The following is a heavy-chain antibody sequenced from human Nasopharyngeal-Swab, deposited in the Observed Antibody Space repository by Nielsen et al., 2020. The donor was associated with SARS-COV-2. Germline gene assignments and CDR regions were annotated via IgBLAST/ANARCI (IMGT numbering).Heavy chain of an antibody. J-gene: IGHJ4*02. CDR1: GGSFSGYY. Sequence: GSLRLSRAVYGGSFSGYYWSWIRQPPGKGLEWIGEINHSGSTNYNPSLKSRVTISVDTSKNQFSLKLSSVTAADTALYYCARGTVVAYCGGDCYSEVILPGFDYWGQGTLVTVSS. V-gene: IGHV4-34*01. D-gene: IGHD2-21*02. CDR2: INHSGST. CDR3: ARGTVVAYCGGDCYSEVILPGFDY.